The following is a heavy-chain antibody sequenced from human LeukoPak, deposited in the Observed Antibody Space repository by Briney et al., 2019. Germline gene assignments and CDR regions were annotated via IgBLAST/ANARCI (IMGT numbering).Heavy chain of an antibody. CDR2: INPNTGNP. V-gene: IGHV7-4-1*02. Sequence: ASVKVSCKASGYTFTSYSMNWVRQAPGQGLEWLGWINPNTGNPTYAQGFTGRFVFSLDTSVSTAYLQISSLKAEDTAVYYCARDLRGDDYWGQGTLVTVSS. CDR1: GYTFTSYS. D-gene: IGHD2-21*02. J-gene: IGHJ4*02. CDR3: ARDLRGDDY.